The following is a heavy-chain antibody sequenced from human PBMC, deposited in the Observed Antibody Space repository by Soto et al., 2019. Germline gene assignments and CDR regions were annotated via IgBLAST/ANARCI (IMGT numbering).Heavy chain of an antibody. V-gene: IGHV1-69*13. CDR3: AREGDHYYDSSETVLYYYGMDV. J-gene: IGHJ6*02. D-gene: IGHD3-22*01. CDR1: GGTFSSYA. Sequence: GASVKVSCKASGGTFSSYAISWVRQAPGQGLEWMGGIIPIFGTANYAQKFQGRVTITADESTSTAYMELSSLRSEDTAVYYCAREGDHYYDSSETVLYYYGMDVWGQGPTVTVYS. CDR2: IIPIFGTA.